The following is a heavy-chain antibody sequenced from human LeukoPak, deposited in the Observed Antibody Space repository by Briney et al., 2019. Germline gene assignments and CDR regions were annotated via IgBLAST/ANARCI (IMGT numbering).Heavy chain of an antibody. CDR1: GLIVSSNY. CDR3: AKDLYNYDFWSGYYPALDY. Sequence: GGSLRLSCAASGLIVSSNYMSWVRQAPGKGLEWVSVIYSGGSTYYADSVKGRFTISRDNSKNTLYLQMSSLRAEDTALYYCAKDLYNYDFWSGYYPALDYWGQGTLVTVSS. V-gene: IGHV3-53*01. J-gene: IGHJ4*02. CDR2: IYSGGST. D-gene: IGHD3-3*01.